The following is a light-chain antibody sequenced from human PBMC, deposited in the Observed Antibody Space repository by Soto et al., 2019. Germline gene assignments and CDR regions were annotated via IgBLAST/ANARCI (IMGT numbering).Light chain of an antibody. V-gene: IGLV2-14*01. CDR2: DVS. CDR1: SSDVGGYNY. CDR3: NSYTSSGTVV. J-gene: IGLJ2*01. Sequence: QLVLTQPASVSGSPGQSITISCTGTSSDVGGYNYVSWYQQHPGKAPKFMIYDVSNRPSGVSNRFSGSKSGNTASLTISGLQAEDEADYYCNSYTSSGTVVFGGGTKLTVL.